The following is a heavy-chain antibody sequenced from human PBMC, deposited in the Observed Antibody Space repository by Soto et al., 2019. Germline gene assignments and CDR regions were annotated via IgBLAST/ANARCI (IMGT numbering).Heavy chain of an antibody. V-gene: IGHV1-69*01. J-gene: IGHJ4*02. CDR2: IIPIVGTA. CDR1: GGTFSSYA. Sequence: QVQLVQSGAEVKKPGSSVKVSCTASGGTFSSYAISWVRQAPGQGCEWMGGIIPIVGTANYAQKFQGRVTITADESTSTDYMELSSLRSEDTAVYYCARDWYDPTYGQGFYLDYWGQGTLVTVSS. CDR3: ARDWYDPTYGQGFYLDY. D-gene: IGHD3-10*01.